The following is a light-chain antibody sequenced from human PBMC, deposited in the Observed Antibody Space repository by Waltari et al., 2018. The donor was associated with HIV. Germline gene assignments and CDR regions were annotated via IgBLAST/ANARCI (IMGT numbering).Light chain of an antibody. CDR1: QSVGSIY. CDR2: GAS. J-gene: IGKJ5*01. V-gene: IGKV3-20*01. CDR3: QQSGSSIT. Sequence: ELVLTQSPGTLSLSPEERAILSCRASQSVGSIYLNWYQQKPGQAPRVLIYGASSRATGIPDRFSGSGSGTDFSLTISRLEPEDFAVYYCQQSGSSITFGQGTRLEIK.